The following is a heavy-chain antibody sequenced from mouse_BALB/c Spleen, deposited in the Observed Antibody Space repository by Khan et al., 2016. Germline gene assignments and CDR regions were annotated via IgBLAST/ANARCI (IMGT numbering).Heavy chain of an antibody. D-gene: IGHD2-3*01. V-gene: IGHV9-1*02. CDR3: ARRRGYLSAMDY. J-gene: IGHJ4*01. CDR1: GYTFTNYG. CDR2: INTYTGEP. Sequence: QIQLVQSGPELKKPGETVKISCKASGYTFTNYGMNRVKQAPGKGLKWMGWINTYTGEPTYADDFKGRFAFSLETSASTAYLQINNLKNEDMATYFCARRRGYLSAMDYWGQGTSVTVSS.